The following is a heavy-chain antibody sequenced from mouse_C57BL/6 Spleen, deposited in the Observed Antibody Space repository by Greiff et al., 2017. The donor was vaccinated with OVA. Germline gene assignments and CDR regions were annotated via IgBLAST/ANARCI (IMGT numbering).Heavy chain of an antibody. CDR1: GYTFTSYT. J-gene: IGHJ1*03. CDR3: ARSSGNYWYFDV. Sequence: QVQLQQSGAELARPGASVKMSCKASGYTFTSYTMHWVQQRPGQGLEWIGYINPSSGYTKYNQKFKDKATLTADKSSSTAYMQLSSLTSEDSAVYYCARSSGNYWYFDVWGTGTTVTVSS. CDR2: INPSSGYT. V-gene: IGHV1-4*01. D-gene: IGHD2-1*01.